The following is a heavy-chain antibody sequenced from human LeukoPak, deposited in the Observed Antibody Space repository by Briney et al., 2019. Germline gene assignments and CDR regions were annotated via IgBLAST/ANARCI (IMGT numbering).Heavy chain of an antibody. V-gene: IGHV4-34*01. J-gene: IGHJ4*02. CDR3: ARALGYYDSSGYLGVVFDY. Sequence: SETLSLTCAVYGGSFSGYYWNWIRQPPGKGLEWIGEVYHTGSTNYNPSLKSRVTISVDTSKNQFSLKLSSVTAADTAVYYCARALGYYDSSGYLGVVFDYWGQGTLVTVSS. CDR2: VYHTGST. D-gene: IGHD3-22*01. CDR1: GGSFSGYY.